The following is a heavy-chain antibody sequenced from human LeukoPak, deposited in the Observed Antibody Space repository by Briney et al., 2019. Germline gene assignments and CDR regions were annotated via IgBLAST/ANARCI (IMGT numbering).Heavy chain of an antibody. Sequence: SETLSLTCTVSGASISNYYWTWIRQPAGRRLEWIGRIYISGSTNYSTSLKSRVTMSVDTSKNQFSLKLSSVTAADTAVYYWARGYGSAWGRPTFDIWGQGTVVTVSS. D-gene: IGHD6-25*01. CDR2: IYISGST. V-gene: IGHV4-4*07. CDR3: ARGYGSAWGRPTFDI. J-gene: IGHJ3*02. CDR1: GASISNYY.